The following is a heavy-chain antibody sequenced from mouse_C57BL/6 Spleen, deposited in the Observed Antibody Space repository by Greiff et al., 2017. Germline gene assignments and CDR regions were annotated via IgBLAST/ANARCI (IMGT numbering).Heavy chain of an antibody. CDR3: ARSRIMTSVGAPYAKDY. CDR2: INPNNGGT. J-gene: IGHJ4*01. Sequence: SGPELVKPGASVKMSCKASGYTFTDYNMHWVKQSHGKSLEWIGYINPNNGGTSYNQKFKGKATLTVNKSSSTAYMALRSLTSEDSAVYYRARSRIMTSVGAPYAKDYWGQGTSVTVSS. D-gene: IGHD1-1*01. CDR1: GYTFTDYN. V-gene: IGHV1-22*01.